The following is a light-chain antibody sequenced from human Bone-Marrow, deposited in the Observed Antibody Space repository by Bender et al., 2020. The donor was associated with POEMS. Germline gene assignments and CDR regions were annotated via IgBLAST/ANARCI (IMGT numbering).Light chain of an antibody. J-gene: IGLJ3*02. CDR1: SSNIGAHA. CDR2: SSH. Sequence: QSALTQPPSASGNPGQRVTISCSGGSSNIGAHAVNWYQHLPGTAPKLLIYSSHRRPSEVPDRFSGSRSGTSASLAISGLQSEDEADYYCAVWDDSLNGWVFGGGTKLTVL. CDR3: AVWDDSLNGWV. V-gene: IGLV1-44*01.